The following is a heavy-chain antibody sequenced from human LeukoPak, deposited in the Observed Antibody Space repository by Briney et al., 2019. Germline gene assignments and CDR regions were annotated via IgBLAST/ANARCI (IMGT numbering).Heavy chain of an antibody. CDR3: ARGIVGALDAFDI. V-gene: IGHV3-66*01. D-gene: IGHD1-26*01. J-gene: IGHJ3*02. CDR1: GFTVSSNY. CDR2: IYSGGST. Sequence: PGGSLRLSCAASGFTVSSNYMSWVRQAPGKGLEWVSVIYSGGSTYYADSVKGRFTISRDNSKNTLYLQMNSLRAEDTAVYYCARGIVGALDAFDISGQGTMVTVSS.